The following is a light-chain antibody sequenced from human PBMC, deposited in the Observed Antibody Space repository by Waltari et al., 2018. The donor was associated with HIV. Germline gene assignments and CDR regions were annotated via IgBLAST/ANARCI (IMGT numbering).Light chain of an antibody. Sequence: DIQMTQSPSTLPASVGDTVTITCRASQNIRTSLAWYQQNHGRSPTLRIYKASAWEREVPPRVSGTGSGTEFNLTISGLTSGDFATYDCQQYEGDTRTFGQGTAVE. CDR1: QNIRTS. CDR2: KAS. CDR3: QQYEGDTRT. J-gene: IGKJ1*01. V-gene: IGKV1-5*03.